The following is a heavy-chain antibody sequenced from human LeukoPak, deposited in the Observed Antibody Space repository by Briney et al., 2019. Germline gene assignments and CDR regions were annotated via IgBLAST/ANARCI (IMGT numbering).Heavy chain of an antibody. D-gene: IGHD3-9*01. J-gene: IGHJ5*02. CDR3: AEAGTVDWLGNWFDT. CDR2: MIPILATT. CDR1: GGTFSRNG. Sequence: ASVKVSCKASGGTFSRNGINWLRQAPGQGLEWMGGMIPILATTKYAQKFQGRVTITADESTSAAHMELDSLISEDTAMYYCAEAGTVDWLGNWFDTWGQGTLVTVSS. V-gene: IGHV1-69*01.